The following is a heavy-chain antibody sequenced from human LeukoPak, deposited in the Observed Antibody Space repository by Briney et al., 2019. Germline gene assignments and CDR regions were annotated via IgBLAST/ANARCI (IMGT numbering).Heavy chain of an antibody. CDR1: GGSISISSYY. J-gene: IGHJ4*01. CDR2: IHYSGST. D-gene: IGHD1-7*01. Sequence: PPETLSLTCTVSGGSISISSYYWGWIRQPPGKGLEWIGSIHYSGSTYYNPSLKSRVTISVDTSKNQFSLKLSSVTAADTAVYYCARLNWIYKSLGYWGHGTLVIVSS. CDR3: ARLNWIYKSLGY. V-gene: IGHV4-39*01.